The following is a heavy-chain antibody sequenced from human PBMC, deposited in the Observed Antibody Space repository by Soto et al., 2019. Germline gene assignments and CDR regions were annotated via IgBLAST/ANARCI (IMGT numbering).Heavy chain of an antibody. V-gene: IGHV4-59*01. D-gene: IGHD2-2*01. CDR1: GGSISSYY. CDR2: IYYSGST. CDR3: AREVGYCSSTSCYGFVGYYYYYMDI. J-gene: IGHJ6*03. Sequence: SETLSLTCTVSGGSISSYYWSWIRQPPGKGLEWIGYIYYSGSTNYNPSLKSRVTISVDTSKNQFSLKLSSVTAAEPAVYYCAREVGYCSSTSCYGFVGYYYYYMDIWGKGTTVTVSS.